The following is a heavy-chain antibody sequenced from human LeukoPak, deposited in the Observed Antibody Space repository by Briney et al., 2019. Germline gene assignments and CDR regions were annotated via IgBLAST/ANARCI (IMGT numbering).Heavy chain of an antibody. CDR2: ISYDGSNK. J-gene: IGHJ4*02. D-gene: IGHD3-3*01. CDR3: ASLTYYDFWSGYYTGLNDY. V-gene: IGHV3-30*03. Sequence: GGSLRLSCAASGLTFSSYGMHWVRQAPGKGLEWVAVISYDGSNKYYADSVKGRFTISRDNSKNTLYLQMNSLRAEDTAVYYCASLTYYDFWSGYYTGLNDYWGQGTLVTVSS. CDR1: GLTFSSYG.